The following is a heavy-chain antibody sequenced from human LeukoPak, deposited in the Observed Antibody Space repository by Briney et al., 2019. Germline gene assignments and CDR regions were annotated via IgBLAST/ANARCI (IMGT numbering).Heavy chain of an antibody. Sequence: GGSLRLSCAASGFIFTNYWMSWVREAPGKGLEWVANIKKDGREKYSGDSVKGRFTISRDNAKKFLYLQLSSLRAEDTAVYYCARSGHYYGSGNDAFDIWGQGTMVTVSS. V-gene: IGHV3-7*01. CDR1: GFIFTNYW. J-gene: IGHJ3*02. CDR2: IKKDGREK. CDR3: ARSGHYYGSGNDAFDI. D-gene: IGHD3-10*01.